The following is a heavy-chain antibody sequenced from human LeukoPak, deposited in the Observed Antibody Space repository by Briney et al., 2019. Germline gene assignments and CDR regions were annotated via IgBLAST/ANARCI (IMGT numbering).Heavy chain of an antibody. Sequence: GESLQISCQGSGYSFTSYWIGWVRQMPGKGLEWMGIIYPGDSDTRYSPSFQGQVTISADKSISTAYLQWSSLKASDTAMYYCARRQYYGSGSYRFDYWGQGTLVTVSS. CDR2: IYPGDSDT. CDR3: ARRQYYGSGSYRFDY. V-gene: IGHV5-51*01. J-gene: IGHJ4*02. CDR1: GYSFTSYW. D-gene: IGHD3-10*01.